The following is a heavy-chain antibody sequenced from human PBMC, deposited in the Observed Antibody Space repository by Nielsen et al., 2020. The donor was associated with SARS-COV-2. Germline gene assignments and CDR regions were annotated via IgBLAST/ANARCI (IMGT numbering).Heavy chain of an antibody. V-gene: IGHV5-51*01. CDR1: GYNFPTYW. Sequence: GESLKISCPASGYNFPTYWIAWVLPIPWQVLYFLGVFYPGDSDTRYSPSFQGQVIISFDKSITTAYLQWNSLQASDSAMYYCARLQSSTGGGMDVWGQGTAVTVSS. CDR3: ARLQSSTGGGMDV. CDR2: FYPGDSDT. D-gene: IGHD6-13*01. J-gene: IGHJ6*02.